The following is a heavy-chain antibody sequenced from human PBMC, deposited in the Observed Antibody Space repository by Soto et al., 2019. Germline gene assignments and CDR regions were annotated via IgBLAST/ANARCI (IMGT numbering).Heavy chain of an antibody. CDR3: ARDWTRRGYSYDWFDP. CDR1: GGTFSSYA. CDR2: IIPTFGTA. V-gene: IGHV1-69*13. J-gene: IGHJ5*02. Sequence: SVKVSCKASGGTFSSYAISWVRQAPGQGLEWMGGIIPTFGTANYAQKFQGRVTITADESTSTAYMELSSLRSEDTAVYYCARDWTRRGYSYDWFDPWGQGTLVTVSS. D-gene: IGHD5-18*01.